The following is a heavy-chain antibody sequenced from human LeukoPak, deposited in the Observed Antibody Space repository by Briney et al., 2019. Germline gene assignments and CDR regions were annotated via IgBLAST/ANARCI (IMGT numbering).Heavy chain of an antibody. CDR1: GYSISSGYY. Sequence: PSETLSLTCTVSGYSISSGYYWGWIRQPPGKGLEWIGSIYHSGSTYYNPSLKSRVTISVDTSKNQFSLKLSSVTAADTAVYYCAREGDSSGFRAFDIWGQGTMVTVSS. CDR3: AREGDSSGFRAFDI. D-gene: IGHD3-22*01. CDR2: IYHSGST. J-gene: IGHJ3*02. V-gene: IGHV4-38-2*02.